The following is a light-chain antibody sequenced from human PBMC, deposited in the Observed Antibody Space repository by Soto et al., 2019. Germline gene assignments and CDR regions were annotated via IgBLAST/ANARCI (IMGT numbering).Light chain of an antibody. Sequence: QSVLTQPASVSGSPGQCITISCTGTSSDVGGYNYVSWYQQHPGKAPKFIIYDVSNRPSGVSNRFSGSKSGNTASLTISGLQAEDEADYYCSSYTTSNTRQIVFGTGTKVTVL. CDR3: SSYTTSNTRQIV. CDR1: SSDVGGYNY. J-gene: IGLJ1*01. CDR2: DVS. V-gene: IGLV2-14*01.